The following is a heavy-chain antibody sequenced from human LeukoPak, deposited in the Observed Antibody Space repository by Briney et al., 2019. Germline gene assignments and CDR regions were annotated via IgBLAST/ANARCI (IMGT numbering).Heavy chain of an antibody. J-gene: IGHJ4*02. CDR2: ISSSSSYI. CDR3: AREDDENYDTLTGYPDY. V-gene: IGHV3-21*01. D-gene: IGHD3-9*01. Sequence: GGSLRLSCAASGFTFSSYSMNWVRQAPGKGLEWVSSISSSSSYIYYADSVKGRFTISRDNAKNSLYLQMNSLRAEDTAVYYCAREDDENYDTLTGYPDYWGQGTLVTVSS. CDR1: GFTFSSYS.